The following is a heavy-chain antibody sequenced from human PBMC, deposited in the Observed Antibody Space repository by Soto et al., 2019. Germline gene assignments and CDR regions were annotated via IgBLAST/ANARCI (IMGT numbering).Heavy chain of an antibody. D-gene: IGHD6-13*01. CDR2: INAGNGNT. J-gene: IGHJ6*02. Sequence: GASVKVSCKASGYTFTSYAMHWVRQAPGQRLEWMGWINAGNGNTKYSQKFQGRVTITRDTSASTAYMELSSLRSEDTAVYYCARIIWYSFSYYYGMDVWGQGSSVPVSS. CDR1: GYTFTSYA. V-gene: IGHV1-3*01. CDR3: ARIIWYSFSYYYGMDV.